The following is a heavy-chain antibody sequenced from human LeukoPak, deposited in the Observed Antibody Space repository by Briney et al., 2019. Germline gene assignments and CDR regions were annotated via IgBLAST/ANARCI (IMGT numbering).Heavy chain of an antibody. J-gene: IGHJ4*02. CDR1: GGTFSSYA. CDR2: IIPIFGTA. Sequence: ASVKVSCKASGGTFSSYAISWVRQAPGQGLEWMGGIIPIFGTANYAQKFQGRVTITADESTSTAYMELSSLRSEDTAVYYCARDGRAYWGGHCSDFDYWGKGTLVNVSS. V-gene: IGHV1-69*13. D-gene: IGHD2-21*02. CDR3: ARDGRAYWGGHCSDFDY.